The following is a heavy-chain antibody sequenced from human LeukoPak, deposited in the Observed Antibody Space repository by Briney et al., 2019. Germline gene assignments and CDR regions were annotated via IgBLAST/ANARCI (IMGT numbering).Heavy chain of an antibody. D-gene: IGHD1-1*01. V-gene: IGHV3-20*04. Sequence: PGGSLRLACAASGFTFDDYGMSWVRQAPGKGLEWVSGINWNGGSTGYADSVKGRFTISRDNAKNSLYLQMNSLRVEDTALYYCAIVQRDLMWYYFDYWGQGTLVTVSS. J-gene: IGHJ4*02. CDR3: AIVQRDLMWYYFDY. CDR1: GFTFDDYG. CDR2: INWNGGST.